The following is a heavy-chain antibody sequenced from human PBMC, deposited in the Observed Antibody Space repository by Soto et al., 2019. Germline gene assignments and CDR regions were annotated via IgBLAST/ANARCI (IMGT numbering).Heavy chain of an antibody. J-gene: IGHJ5*02. D-gene: IGHD6-13*01. V-gene: IGHV4-30-4*01. CDR3: ARERPDGSRLDP. CDR2: IYHSGSS. CDR1: GGSISSDDYY. Sequence: PSETLSLTCTVSGGSISSDDYYWSWIRQPPGKGMEWIGYIYHSGSSYYNPSLKSRVTISVDTSKNQFSLKLSSVTAADTAVYYCARERPDGSRLDPWGQGTLVTVSS.